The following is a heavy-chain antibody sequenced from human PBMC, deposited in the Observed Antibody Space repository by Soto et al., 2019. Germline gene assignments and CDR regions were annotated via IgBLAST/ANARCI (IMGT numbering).Heavy chain of an antibody. D-gene: IGHD3-10*01. CDR1: RGAFSSYA. J-gene: IGHJ6*02. CDR2: IIPIFGTA. V-gene: IGHV1-69*13. Sequence: SVKVSCKASRGAFSSYAISWVRQGPGQGLVWMGGIIPIFGTANYAQKFQGRVTITADESTSTAYMELSSLRSEDTAVYYCVRDLTELLWFARYYYGMDVWGQGTTVTVSS. CDR3: VRDLTELLWFARYYYGMDV.